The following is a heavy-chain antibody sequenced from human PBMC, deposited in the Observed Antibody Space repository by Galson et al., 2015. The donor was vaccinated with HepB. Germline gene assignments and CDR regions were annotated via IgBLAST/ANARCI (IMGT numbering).Heavy chain of an antibody. CDR1: GFTFSSYG. D-gene: IGHD3-3*01. J-gene: IGHJ6*02. V-gene: IGHV3-30*18. CDR2: ISYDGSNK. CDR3: AKVQRAVSYYDFWSGYYNQYYYYGMDV. Sequence: SLRLSCAASGFTFSSYGMHWVRQAPGKGLEWVAVISYDGSNKYYADSVKGRFTISRDNSKNTLYLQMNSLRAEDTAVYYCAKVQRAVSYYDFWSGYYNQYYYYGMDVWGQGTTVTVSS.